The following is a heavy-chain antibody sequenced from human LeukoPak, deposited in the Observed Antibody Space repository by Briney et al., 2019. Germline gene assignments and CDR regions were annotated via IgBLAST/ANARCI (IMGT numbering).Heavy chain of an antibody. CDR1: GYTFTGYY. J-gene: IGHJ4*02. CDR3: ASTRYSSSWYYFDY. D-gene: IGHD6-13*01. Sequence: GASVKVSCKASGYTFTGYYMHWVRQPPGQGLEWMGWINPNSGGTNYAQKFQGRVTMTRDTSIITAYMELSRLRSDDTAVYYCASTRYSSSWYYFDYWGQGTLVTVSS. CDR2: INPNSGGT. V-gene: IGHV1-2*02.